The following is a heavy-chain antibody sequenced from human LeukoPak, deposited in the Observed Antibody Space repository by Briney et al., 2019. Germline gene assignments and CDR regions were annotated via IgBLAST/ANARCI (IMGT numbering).Heavy chain of an antibody. J-gene: IGHJ2*01. Sequence: GGSLRLSCAASGFTFSSYSMNWVRQAPGKGLEWVSSISSSSSYIYYADSVKGLFTISRDNAKNSLYLQMNHLRAEDTAVYYCARMERGSDRYFQLWGRGTLVHVSS. CDR1: GFTFSSYS. CDR2: ISSSSSYI. D-gene: IGHD3-10*01. CDR3: ARMERGSDRYFQL. V-gene: IGHV3-21*01.